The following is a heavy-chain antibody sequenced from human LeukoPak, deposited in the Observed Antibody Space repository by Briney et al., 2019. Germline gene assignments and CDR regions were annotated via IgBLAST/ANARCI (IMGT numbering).Heavy chain of an antibody. V-gene: IGHV1-2*02. CDR1: GYTFTGYY. Sequence: ASVKVSCKASGYTFTGYYMHWVRQAPGQGLEWMGWINPNSGGTNYAQKFQGRVTMTRDTSISTAYMELSRLRSDDTAVYYCASSSLRFLEWFLHYYYMDVWGKGTTVTVSS. CDR3: ASSSLRFLEWFLHYYYMDV. D-gene: IGHD3-3*01. CDR2: INPNSGGT. J-gene: IGHJ6*03.